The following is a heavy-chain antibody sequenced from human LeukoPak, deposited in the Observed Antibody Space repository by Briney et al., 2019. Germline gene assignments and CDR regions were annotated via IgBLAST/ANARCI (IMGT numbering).Heavy chain of an antibody. J-gene: IGHJ5*02. Sequence: GGSLRLSCAASGFTFSNSAMSWVRQAPGKGLEWVSAISGSGATTYYADSVKGRFTISRDNAKNSLYLQMNSLRAEDTAVYYCARGVEMATIPNWFDPWGQGTLVTVSS. CDR1: GFTFSNSA. V-gene: IGHV3-23*01. D-gene: IGHD5-24*01. CDR3: ARGVEMATIPNWFDP. CDR2: ISGSGATT.